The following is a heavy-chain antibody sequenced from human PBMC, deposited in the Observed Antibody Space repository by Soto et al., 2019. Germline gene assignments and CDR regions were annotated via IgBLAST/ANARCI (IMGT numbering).Heavy chain of an antibody. CDR3: ARGSPFTILGVVRWLDS. CDR1: RGSIGPYY. D-gene: IGHD3-3*01. J-gene: IGHJ5*01. V-gene: IGHV4-59*01. Sequence: SETASLTSSVPRGSIGPYYWSWMRQSPGKRLEWLGDVYYSGSTSYNPSLRSRVTISVDTSNNQFSLKLISVTAADTAVYYCARGSPFTILGVVRWLDS. CDR2: VYYSGST.